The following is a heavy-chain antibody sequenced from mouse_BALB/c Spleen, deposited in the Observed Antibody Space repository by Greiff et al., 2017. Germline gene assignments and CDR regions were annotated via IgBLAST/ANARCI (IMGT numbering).Heavy chain of an antibody. J-gene: IGHJ4*01. Sequence: QVQLQQSGAELARPGASVKLSCKASGYTFTDYYINWVKQRTGQGLEWIGEIYPGSGNTYYNEKFKGKATLTADKSSSTAYMQLSSLTSEDSAVYFCARYGYRYEGMDYWGQGTSVTVAS. CDR3: ARYGYRYEGMDY. V-gene: IGHV1-77*01. CDR1: GYTFTDYY. D-gene: IGHD2-14*01. CDR2: IYPGSGNT.